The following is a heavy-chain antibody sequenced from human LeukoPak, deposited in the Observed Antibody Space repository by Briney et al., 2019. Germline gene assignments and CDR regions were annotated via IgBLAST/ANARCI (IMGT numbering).Heavy chain of an antibody. Sequence: SETLSLTCSVSDGSINSYYWNWIRRPPGKGLEWIGYIYYNGNTNYSPSLKSRVTMSVDTSKNLFSLKVSSVTAADTAVFYCARGRSNYYGMDVWGQGTTVTVSS. V-gene: IGHV4-59*01. CDR2: IYYNGNT. D-gene: IGHD1-26*01. CDR1: DGSINSYY. J-gene: IGHJ6*02. CDR3: ARGRSNYYGMDV.